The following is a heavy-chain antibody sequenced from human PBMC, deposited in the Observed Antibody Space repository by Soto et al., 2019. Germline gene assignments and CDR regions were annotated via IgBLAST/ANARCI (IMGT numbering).Heavy chain of an antibody. CDR3: AREAEVRSGGSCFHNWFDP. V-gene: IGHV4-31*03. J-gene: IGHJ5*02. CDR2: IHYSGIT. D-gene: IGHD2-15*01. CDR1: GGSISSGGYS. Sequence: QVQMQASGPGLVKPSQTLSLTCTVSGGSISSGGYSWTWISQHPGKGLEGIGYIHYSGITYYNPSLKSRLTISIYTSENQSSLKLRSVTAADTAVYYCAREAEVRSGGSCFHNWFDPRGQGTLVIVSS.